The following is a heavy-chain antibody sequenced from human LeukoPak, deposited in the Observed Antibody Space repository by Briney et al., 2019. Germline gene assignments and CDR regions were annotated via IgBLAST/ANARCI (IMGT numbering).Heavy chain of an antibody. CDR3: ARDLGDNYYDSSGYYYEDY. V-gene: IGHV1-2*04. CDR2: INPNSGGT. Sequence: ASVKVSCKASGYTFTGYYMHWVRQAPGQGLEWMGRINPNSGGTNYAQKFQGWVTMTRDTSISTAYMELSRLRSDDTAVYYCARDLGDNYYDSSGYYYEDYWGQGTLVTVSS. J-gene: IGHJ4*02. D-gene: IGHD3-22*01. CDR1: GYTFTGYY.